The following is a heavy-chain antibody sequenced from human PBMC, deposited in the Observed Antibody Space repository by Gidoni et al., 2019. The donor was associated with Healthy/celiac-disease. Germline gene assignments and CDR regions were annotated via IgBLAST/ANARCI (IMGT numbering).Heavy chain of an antibody. J-gene: IGHJ3*02. CDR3: AKVAQNYYDSSGYYYVLGAFDI. CDR2: ISYDGSNK. V-gene: IGHV3-30*18. D-gene: IGHD3-22*01. CDR1: GFTFSSYA. Sequence: QVQLVESGGGVVQPGRSLSLPCAASGFTFSSYAMHWVRQAPGKGLEWVAVISYDGSNKYYADSVKGRFTISRDNSKNTLYLQMNSLRAEDTAVYYCAKVAQNYYDSSGYYYVLGAFDIWGQGTMVTVSS.